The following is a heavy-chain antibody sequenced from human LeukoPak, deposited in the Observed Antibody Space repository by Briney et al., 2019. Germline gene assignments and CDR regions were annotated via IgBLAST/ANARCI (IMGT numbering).Heavy chain of an antibody. CDR1: GGSLSSGGYS. Sequence: PSQTLFLTCAVSGGSLSSGGYSWSWIRQPPGKGLEWIGYIYHSGSTYYNSSLKGRVTISVDRSKNQFSLKLNSVTAADTAVYYCARSPGDYDAFDIWGQGTMVTVSS. J-gene: IGHJ3*02. V-gene: IGHV4-30-2*01. CDR3: ARSPGDYDAFDI. D-gene: IGHD4-17*01. CDR2: IYHSGST.